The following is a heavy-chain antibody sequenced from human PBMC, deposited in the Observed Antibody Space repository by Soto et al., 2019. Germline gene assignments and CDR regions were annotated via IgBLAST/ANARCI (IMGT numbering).Heavy chain of an antibody. CDR1: GFKFGDHY. Sequence: KAGGSLRLSCAASGFKFGDHYMTWIRQAPGKGLEWVSKISGDGTTQYYADSVKGRFTVSRDNTKNSLHLQMNRLRAEDTALYYCAGDPFYYASGFWGQGTLVTVSS. D-gene: IGHD3-10*01. J-gene: IGHJ4*02. CDR2: ISGDGTTQ. CDR3: AGDPFYYASGF. V-gene: IGHV3-11*01.